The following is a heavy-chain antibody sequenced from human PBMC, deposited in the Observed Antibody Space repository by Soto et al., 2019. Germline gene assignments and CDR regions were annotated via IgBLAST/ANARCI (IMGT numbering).Heavy chain of an antibody. V-gene: IGHV1-69*06. CDR2: IIPIFGTA. J-gene: IGHJ6*02. D-gene: IGHD2-8*01. CDR1: GYTLTELS. CDR3: ARPDNGGYPNYYYYGMDV. Sequence: GASVKVSCKVSGYTLTELSMHWVRQAPGKGLEWMGGIIPIFGTANYAQKFQGRVTITADKSTSTAYMELSSLRSEDTAVYYCARPDNGGYPNYYYYGMDVWGQGTTVTVSS.